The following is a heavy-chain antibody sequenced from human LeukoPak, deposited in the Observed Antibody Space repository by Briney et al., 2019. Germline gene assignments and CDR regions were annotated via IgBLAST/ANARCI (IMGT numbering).Heavy chain of an antibody. D-gene: IGHD1-1*01. CDR2: ISSNGGST. CDR3: VKVGAYNWNDGPFDY. Sequence: GGSLRLSCSASVFTFSSYVMHCVREAPGKGLEYVSAISSNGGSTYYADSVKGRFTISRANSKNTLYLQMSSLRAEDTAVYYCVKVGAYNWNDGPFDYWGQGTLVTVSS. V-gene: IGHV3-64D*09. CDR1: VFTFSSYV. J-gene: IGHJ4*02.